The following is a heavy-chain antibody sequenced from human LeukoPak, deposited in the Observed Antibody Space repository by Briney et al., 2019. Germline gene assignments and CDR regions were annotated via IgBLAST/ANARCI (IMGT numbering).Heavy chain of an antibody. CDR3: ARITSYDSSGYPDAFDI. CDR2: INPNSGGT. D-gene: IGHD3-22*01. J-gene: IGHJ3*02. CDR1: GYTFTGYY. V-gene: IGHV1-2*02. Sequence: ASVKVSCKASGYTFTGYYMHWVRQAPGQGLEWMGWINPNSGGTNYAQKFQGRVTMTRDTSISTAYMELSRLRSDDTAVYYCARITSYDSSGYPDAFDIWGQGTMVTVSS.